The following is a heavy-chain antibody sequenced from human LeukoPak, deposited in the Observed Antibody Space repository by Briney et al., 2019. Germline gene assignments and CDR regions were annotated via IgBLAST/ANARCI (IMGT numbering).Heavy chain of an antibody. Sequence: GGSLRLSCAASGFTFSSYSMNWVRQAPGKGLGWVSSISSSSSYIYYADSVKGRFTISRDNAKNSLYLQMNSLRAEDTAVYYCARDLRGYSGYDYPGYYFDYWGQGTLVTVSS. CDR3: ARDLRGYSGYDYPGYYFDY. CDR2: ISSSSSYI. D-gene: IGHD5-12*01. V-gene: IGHV3-21*01. J-gene: IGHJ4*02. CDR1: GFTFSSYS.